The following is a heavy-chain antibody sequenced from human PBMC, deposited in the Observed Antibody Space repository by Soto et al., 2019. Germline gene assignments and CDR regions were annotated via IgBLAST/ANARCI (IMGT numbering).Heavy chain of an antibody. CDR3: ARAYYGSGSYRNYYYGMDV. J-gene: IGHJ6*02. V-gene: IGHV1-69*13. CDR2: IIPIFGTA. D-gene: IGHD3-10*01. Sequence: ASVKVSCKASGGTFSSYAISWVRQAPGQGLEWMGGIIPIFGTANYAQKFQGRVTITADESTSTAYMELSSLRSEDTAVYYCARAYYGSGSYRNYYYGMDVWGQGTTVTVS. CDR1: GGTFSSYA.